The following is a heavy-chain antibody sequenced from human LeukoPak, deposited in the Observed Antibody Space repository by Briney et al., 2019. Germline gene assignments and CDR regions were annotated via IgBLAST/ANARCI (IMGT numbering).Heavy chain of an antibody. J-gene: IGHJ6*03. CDR3: ARAPTRMVRGVTRFYYMDV. V-gene: IGHV1-46*01. Sequence: ASVKVSCKASGYTFTSYYMHWVRQAPGQGLEWMGIINPSGGSTSYAQKFQGRVTMTRDTSTSTVYMELSSLRSEDTAVYYCARAPTRMVRGVTRFYYMDVWGKGTTVTVSS. D-gene: IGHD3-10*01. CDR1: GYTFTSYY. CDR2: INPSGGST.